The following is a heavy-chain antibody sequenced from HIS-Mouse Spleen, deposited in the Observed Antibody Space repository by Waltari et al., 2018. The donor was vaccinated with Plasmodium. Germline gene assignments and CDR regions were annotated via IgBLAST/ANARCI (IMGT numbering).Heavy chain of an antibody. CDR3: ARGPGYSSGWYYFDY. Sequence: QVQLQQWGAGLLKPSETLSLTCAVYGGSFSGYYWLCTRQPPGKGPEWIGEINHSGSPNHNPSLKSRATISVDTSKNQFSLKLSSVTAADTAVYYCARGPGYSSGWYYFDYWGQGTLVTVSS. D-gene: IGHD6-19*01. J-gene: IGHJ4*02. CDR2: INHSGSP. V-gene: IGHV4-34*04. CDR1: GGSFSGYY.